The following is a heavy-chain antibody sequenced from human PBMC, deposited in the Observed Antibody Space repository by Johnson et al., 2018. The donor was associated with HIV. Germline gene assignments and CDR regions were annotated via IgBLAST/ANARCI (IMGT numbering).Heavy chain of an antibody. CDR1: GFTFRDYY. D-gene: IGHD3-10*01. J-gene: IGHJ3*01. V-gene: IGHV3-11*04. CDR2: ISSSGSSI. CDR3: ARGGDVVWFGEFPGAFDV. Sequence: VQMVESGGDLVMPGGSLRLSCAASGFTFRDYYMSWIRQAPGKGLEWVAYISSSGSSISYADSVKGRFTISRDNAKNSLYLQMNSLRAEDTAVYYCARGGDVVWFGEFPGAFDVWGQGTMVTVSS.